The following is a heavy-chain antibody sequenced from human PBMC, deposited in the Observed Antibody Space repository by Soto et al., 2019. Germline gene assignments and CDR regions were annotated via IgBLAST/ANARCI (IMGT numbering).Heavy chain of an antibody. D-gene: IGHD2-15*01. V-gene: IGHV1-46*01. CDR2: INPSGGNT. CDR1: GYTFTSYY. CDR3: ARVFSGTYPTPFSGEYDF. Sequence: ASVKVSCKASGYTFTSYYIHWVRQAPGQGLEWMGVINPSGGNTNYAQKLQGRVTMTTDTSTSTAYMELRSLRSDDTAVYYCARVFSGTYPTPFSGEYDFWGRGTLVTVSS. J-gene: IGHJ4*02.